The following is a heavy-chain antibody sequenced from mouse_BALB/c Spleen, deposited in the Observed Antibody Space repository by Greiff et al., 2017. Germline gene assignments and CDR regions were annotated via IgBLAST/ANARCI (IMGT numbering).Heavy chain of an antibody. J-gene: IGHJ3*01. CDR2: IDPSDSET. Sequence: VQLQQSGPQLVRPGASVKISCKASGYSFTSYWMHWVKQRPGQGLEWIGMIDPSDSETRLNQKFKDKATLTVDKSSSTAYMQLSSPTSEDSAVYYCARAGYRYDGPLAYWGQGTLVTVSA. CDR3: ARAGYRYDGPLAY. D-gene: IGHD2-14*01. CDR1: GYSFTSYW. V-gene: IGHV1S127*01.